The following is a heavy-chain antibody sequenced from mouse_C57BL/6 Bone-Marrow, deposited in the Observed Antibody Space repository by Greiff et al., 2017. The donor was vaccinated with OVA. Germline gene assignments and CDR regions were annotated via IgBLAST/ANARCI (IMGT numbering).Heavy chain of an antibody. V-gene: IGHV1-55*01. CDR1: GYTFTSYW. Sequence: QVQLQQPGAELVKPGASVKMSCKASGYTFTSYWITWVKQRPGQGLEWIGDIYPGSGSTNYNEKFKSKATLTVDTSSSTAYMQLRSLTSEDSAVYYCARGYYDSSCDPYWGQGTTLTVSS. D-gene: IGHD1-1*01. J-gene: IGHJ2*01. CDR3: ARGYYDSSCDPY. CDR2: IYPGSGST.